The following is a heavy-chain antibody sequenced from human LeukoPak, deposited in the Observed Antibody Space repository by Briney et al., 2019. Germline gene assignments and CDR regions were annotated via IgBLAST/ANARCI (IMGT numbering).Heavy chain of an antibody. Sequence: ASVKVSCKVSGYTLTELSMHWVRQAPGKGLEWMGGFDPEDGETIYAQKFQGRVTMTEDTSTDTAYMELSCLRSEDTAVYYCATALWFRDSSLDDAFDIWGQGTMVTVSS. D-gene: IGHD3-10*01. J-gene: IGHJ3*02. CDR2: FDPEDGET. CDR3: ATALWFRDSSLDDAFDI. V-gene: IGHV1-24*01. CDR1: GYTLTELS.